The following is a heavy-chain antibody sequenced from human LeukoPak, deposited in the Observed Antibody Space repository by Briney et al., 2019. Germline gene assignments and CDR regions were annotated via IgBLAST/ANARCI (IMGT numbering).Heavy chain of an antibody. CDR1: GFTFTNYN. CDR3: ARRPFGSSWPIDY. D-gene: IGHD6-13*01. J-gene: IGHJ4*02. Sequence: ASVKVSCKASGFTFTNYNLHWVRQAPGQRLEWMGIINPSGGSTSYAQKFQGRVTMTRDMSTSTVYMELSSLRSEDTAVYYCARRPFGSSWPIDYWGQGTLVTVSS. CDR2: INPSGGST. V-gene: IGHV1-46*01.